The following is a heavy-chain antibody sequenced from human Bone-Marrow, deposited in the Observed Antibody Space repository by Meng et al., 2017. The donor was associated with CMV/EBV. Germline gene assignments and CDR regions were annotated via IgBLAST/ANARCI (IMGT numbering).Heavy chain of an antibody. CDR2: INSDGSST. Sequence: GESLKISCAASGFTFSSYWMHWVRQAPGKGLVWVSRINSDGSSTSYADSVKGRFTISRDNAKNTLYLQMNSLRAEDTAVYYCARVTGYYYYGMDVWGQGTTVTGYS. CDR1: GFTFSSYW. CDR3: ARVTGYYYYGMDV. V-gene: IGHV3-74*01. J-gene: IGHJ6*01.